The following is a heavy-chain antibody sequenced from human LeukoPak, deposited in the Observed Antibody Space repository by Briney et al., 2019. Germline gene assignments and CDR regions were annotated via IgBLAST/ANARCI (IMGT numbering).Heavy chain of an antibody. D-gene: IGHD1-1*01. Sequence: GRSLRLSCAASGFTFSSYAMYWVRQAPGKGLEWVAVISYDGSNKYYADSVKGRFTISRDNSKNTLYLQMNSLRAEDTAVYYCARDWKLDYWGQGTLVTVSS. CDR2: ISYDGSNK. CDR3: ARDWKLDY. CDR1: GFTFSSYA. V-gene: IGHV3-30*04. J-gene: IGHJ4*02.